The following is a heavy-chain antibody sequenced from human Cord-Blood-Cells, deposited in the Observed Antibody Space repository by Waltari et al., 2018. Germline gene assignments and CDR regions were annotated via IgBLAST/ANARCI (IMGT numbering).Heavy chain of an antibody. D-gene: IGHD3-10*01. CDR1: GFTFSSYS. Sequence: EVQLVESGGGLVKPGGSLRLSCAASGFTFSSYSRNWVRQGPGKGLVLCSSIGSSSSYIYYADSGKGRFTISRDNAKNSLYLQMNSLRAEDTAVYYCARGAGEGDFDYWGQGTLVTVSS. J-gene: IGHJ4*02. V-gene: IGHV3-21*01. CDR3: ARGAGEGDFDY. CDR2: IGSSSSYI.